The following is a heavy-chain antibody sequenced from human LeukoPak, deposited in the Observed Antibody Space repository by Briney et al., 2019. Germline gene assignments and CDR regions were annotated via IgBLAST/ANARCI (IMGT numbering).Heavy chain of an antibody. CDR2: FSGSGGNT. V-gene: IGHV3-23*01. J-gene: IGHJ6*03. D-gene: IGHD1-7*01. Sequence: GGSLRLSCAASGFTFSSYAMSWVRQAPGKGLEWVSTFSGSGGNTYYADSVKGRFTISRDNSKNTLYLQMNSLRAEDTAVYYCARGNWNYPYYYYYMDVWGKGTTVTVSS. CDR1: GFTFSSYA. CDR3: ARGNWNYPYYYYYMDV.